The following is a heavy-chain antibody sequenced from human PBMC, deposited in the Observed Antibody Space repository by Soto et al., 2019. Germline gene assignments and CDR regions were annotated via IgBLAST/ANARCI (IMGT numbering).Heavy chain of an antibody. Sequence: GGSLRLSCAASGFTFSSYWMSWVRQAPGKGLEWVANIKQDGSDKYYVDSVKGRFTISRDNAKNSLYLQMNSLRAEDTAVYYCARVGSFYYYYMDVWGKGTTVTVSS. V-gene: IGHV3-7*01. CDR1: GFTFSSYW. CDR2: IKQDGSDK. CDR3: ARVGSFYYYYMDV. J-gene: IGHJ6*03. D-gene: IGHD3-16*02.